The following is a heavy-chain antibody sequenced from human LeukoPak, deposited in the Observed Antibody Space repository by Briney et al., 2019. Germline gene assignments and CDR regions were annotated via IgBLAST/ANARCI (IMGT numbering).Heavy chain of an antibody. Sequence: PSETLSLTCAVYGGSFSGYYWSWIRQPPGKGLEWIGEINHSGSTNYNPSLKSRVTISVDTSKNQFSLKLSSVTAADTAVYYCARLNKGPRAAAALFDYWGQGTLVTVSS. CDR2: INHSGST. V-gene: IGHV4-34*01. J-gene: IGHJ4*02. CDR1: GGSFSGYY. D-gene: IGHD6-13*01. CDR3: ARLNKGPRAAAALFDY.